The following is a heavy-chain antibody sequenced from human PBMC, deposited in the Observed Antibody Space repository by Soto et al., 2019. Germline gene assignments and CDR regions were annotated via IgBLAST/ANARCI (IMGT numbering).Heavy chain of an antibody. D-gene: IGHD3-22*01. CDR3: AMGSYYDDSSGYYHY. CDR1: GGSISSGDYY. V-gene: IGHV4-30-4*01. Sequence: QVQLQESGPGLVKPSQTLSLTCTVSGGSISSGDYYWSWIRQPPGKGLEWIGYIYYSGSTYYNPSLKSRVSKSVYPSKTQSSLQLSSVTAADTAVYYCAMGSYYDDSSGYYHYWGPGTLVTVSS. CDR2: IYYSGST. J-gene: IGHJ4*02.